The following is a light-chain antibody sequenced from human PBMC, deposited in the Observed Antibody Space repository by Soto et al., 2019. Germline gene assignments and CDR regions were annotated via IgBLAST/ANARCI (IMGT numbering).Light chain of an antibody. CDR1: SSNIGAGYD. CDR2: VNT. Sequence: QAVVTQPPSVSGAPGQRVTISCTGSSSNIGAGYDVHWYQQLPGSAPKLLIYVNTNRPSRVPDRFSGSSSGASASLAITGLQAEDEADYYCQSYDNSLRARVFGGGTKVTVL. CDR3: QSYDNSLRARV. J-gene: IGLJ3*02. V-gene: IGLV1-40*03.